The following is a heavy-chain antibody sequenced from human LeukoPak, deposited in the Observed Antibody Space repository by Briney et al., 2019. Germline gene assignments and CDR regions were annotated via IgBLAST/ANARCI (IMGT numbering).Heavy chain of an antibody. Sequence: GGSLRLSCAASGYSFSTYAMSWVRHAPGRGLEGVSTISGSGGSTFYAESVKGRFTISRDNSKNTLYLQVNSLRVEDTAIYYCATTSRTIGYWGQGTLVTVSS. CDR3: ATTSRTIGY. J-gene: IGHJ4*02. V-gene: IGHV3-23*01. CDR2: ISGSGGST. D-gene: IGHD1-14*01. CDR1: GYSFSTYA.